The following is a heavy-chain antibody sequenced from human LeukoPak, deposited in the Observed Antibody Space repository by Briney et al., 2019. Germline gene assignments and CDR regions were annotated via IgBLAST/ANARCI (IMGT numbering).Heavy chain of an antibody. D-gene: IGHD6-13*01. CDR1: GYTFTSYG. CDR2: ISAYNGNT. V-gene: IGHV1-18*01. Sequence: ASVKASCKASGYTFTSYGISWVRQAPGQGLEWMGWISAYNGNTNYAQKLQGRVTMTTDTSTSTAYMELRSLRSDDTAVYYCARDLGGVAAAGTFDYWGQGTLVTVSS. J-gene: IGHJ4*02. CDR3: ARDLGGVAAAGTFDY.